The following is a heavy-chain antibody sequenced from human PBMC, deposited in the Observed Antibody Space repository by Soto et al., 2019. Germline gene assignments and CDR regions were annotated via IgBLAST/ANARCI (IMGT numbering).Heavy chain of an antibody. D-gene: IGHD2-2*01. J-gene: IGHJ4*02. CDR3: ARGGRYCSSTSCSYFDS. V-gene: IGHV3-7*01. Sequence: EVQLVESGGGLVQPGGSLRLSCAASGFTFSSYWMSWVRQAPGKGLEWVANIKQDGSEKYYVDSVKGRFTISRDNAKNSLYLQMNSLRAEDTAVYYCARGGRYCSSTSCSYFDSWGQGTLVTVSS. CDR1: GFTFSSYW. CDR2: IKQDGSEK.